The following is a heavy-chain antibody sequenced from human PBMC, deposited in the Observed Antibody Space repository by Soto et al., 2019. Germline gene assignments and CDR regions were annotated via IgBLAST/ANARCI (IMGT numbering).Heavy chain of an antibody. J-gene: IGHJ5*02. CDR1: GGSISNYY. V-gene: IGHV4-59*01. CDR3: AKDSGYNYGYFRWFDP. Sequence: TSETLSLTCTVSGGSISNYYWSWIRQPPGRGLEWIGHIFYSGSTNYNPALKSRVTISVDTPKSQFSLKLSSVTAADTAVYYCAKDSGYNYGYFRWFDPWGQGTLVTVSS. CDR2: IFYSGST. D-gene: IGHD5-18*01.